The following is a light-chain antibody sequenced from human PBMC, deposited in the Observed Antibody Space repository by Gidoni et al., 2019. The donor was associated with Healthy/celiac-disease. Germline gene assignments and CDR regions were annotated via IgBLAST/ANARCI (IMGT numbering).Light chain of an antibody. Sequence: EIVFTPSPATLSLSPGERATLSCRASQSVSSYLAWYQQKPGQAPRLLIYDASNRATGIPARFSGSGSGTDFTLTISSLEPEDFAVYYCQQRSNWPSTFGQGTKVEIK. CDR3: QQRSNWPST. CDR1: QSVSSY. V-gene: IGKV3-11*01. J-gene: IGKJ1*01. CDR2: DAS.